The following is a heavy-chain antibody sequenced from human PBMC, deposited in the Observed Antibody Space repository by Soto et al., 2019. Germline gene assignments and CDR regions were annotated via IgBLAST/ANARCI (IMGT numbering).Heavy chain of an antibody. J-gene: IGHJ3*02. V-gene: IGHV4-59*01. CDR2: IYYSGST. CDR1: GGSISSYY. Sequence: QVQLQESGPGLVKPSETLSLTCTVSGGSISSYYWSWIRQPPGKGLEWIGYIYYSGSTNYNPSLKCRVTITVDTSKNQYSLKMSSVIAADTAVYYCARVNTSGLGDAFDIWGQGTMVTVSS. CDR3: ARVNTSGLGDAFDI. D-gene: IGHD1-26*01.